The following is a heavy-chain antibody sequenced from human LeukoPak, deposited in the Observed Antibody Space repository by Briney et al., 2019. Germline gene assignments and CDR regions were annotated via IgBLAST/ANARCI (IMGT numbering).Heavy chain of an antibody. CDR1: GFSFSRYW. D-gene: IGHD1-1*01. Sequence: PGESLRLSCEASGFSFSRYWMSWVRQAPVRGLEWVANIKPDGSEIYYVDSVKGRFTISRDNAKNSLYLQMNSLRAEDTAVYYCARQTGTPLPSIFDYWGQGTLVTVSS. CDR3: ARQTGTPLPSIFDY. J-gene: IGHJ4*02. CDR2: IKPDGSEI. V-gene: IGHV3-7*03.